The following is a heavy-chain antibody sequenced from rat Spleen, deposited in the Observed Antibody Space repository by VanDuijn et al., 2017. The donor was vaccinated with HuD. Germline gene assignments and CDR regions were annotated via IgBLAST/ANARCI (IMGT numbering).Heavy chain of an antibody. V-gene: IGHV5-58*01. Sequence: EVQLVETGGGLVQPGRSLKLSCVASGFTFSSYWMYWIRQAPGKGLEWVSSISTDGGSSYYPDSVKGRFTMSRDNAKSTLYLQMDSLRSEDTATYYCASRDYWGQGVMVTVSS. J-gene: IGHJ2*01. CDR2: ISTDGGSS. CDR3: ASRDY. CDR1: GFTFSSYW.